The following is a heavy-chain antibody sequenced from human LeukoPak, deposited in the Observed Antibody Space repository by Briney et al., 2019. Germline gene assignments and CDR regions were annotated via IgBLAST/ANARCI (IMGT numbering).Heavy chain of an antibody. CDR2: ISGGGGST. CDR3: AKGGKWDVTPFDY. J-gene: IGHJ4*02. Sequence: GGSLRLSCAASRFTFTSYSMNWVRQAPGKGLEWVSTISGGGGSTYYADSVKGRFTISRDNSKNTLYLQVNSLRAEDTAVYYCAKGGKWDVTPFDYWGQGTLVTVSS. CDR1: RFTFTSYS. V-gene: IGHV3-23*01. D-gene: IGHD1-26*01.